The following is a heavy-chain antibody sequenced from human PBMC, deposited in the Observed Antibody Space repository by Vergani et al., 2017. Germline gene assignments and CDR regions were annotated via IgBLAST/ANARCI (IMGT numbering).Heavy chain of an antibody. CDR2: ISGSGGST. D-gene: IGHD3-3*01. J-gene: IGHJ4*02. V-gene: IGHV3-23*01. CDR3: AKLSLFGVVIMGFDY. Sequence: EVQLLESGGGLVQPGGSLRLSCAASGFTFSSYTMSWVRQAPGKGLEWVSAISGSGGSTYYADSVKGRFTISRDNSKNTLYLQMNSLRAEDTAVYYCAKLSLFGVVIMGFDYWGQGTLVTVSS. CDR1: GFTFSSYT.